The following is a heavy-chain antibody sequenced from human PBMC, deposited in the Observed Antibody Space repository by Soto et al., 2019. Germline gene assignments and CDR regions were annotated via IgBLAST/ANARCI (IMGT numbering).Heavy chain of an antibody. CDR1: GYTFTSYA. Sequence: QVQLVQSGAEVKKPGASVKVSCKASGYTFTSYAMHWVRQAPGQRLEWMGWINAGNGNTKYSQKFQGRVTITRDTTASTAYMELGNLRSEDTAVYYCASGIAAAGTGYYYCGMDVWGQGTTVTVSS. J-gene: IGHJ6*02. CDR2: INAGNGNT. CDR3: ASGIAAAGTGYYYCGMDV. V-gene: IGHV1-3*01. D-gene: IGHD6-13*01.